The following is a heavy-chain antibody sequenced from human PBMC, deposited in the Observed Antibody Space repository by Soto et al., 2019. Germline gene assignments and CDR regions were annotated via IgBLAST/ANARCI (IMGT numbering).Heavy chain of an antibody. J-gene: IGHJ3*02. CDR1: GFTFSSYA. Sequence: GXSLRLSCATSGFTFSSYAMSWFRQAPVKGLEWVSGISGSGERTNYGDSVKGRFTSSRDNSKDTVYLQMNSLRAEDTAVYYCGGDSSGYYYPDVFDIWGQGSMVTVSS. V-gene: IGHV3-23*01. D-gene: IGHD3-22*01. CDR2: ISGSGERT. CDR3: GGDSSGYYYPDVFDI.